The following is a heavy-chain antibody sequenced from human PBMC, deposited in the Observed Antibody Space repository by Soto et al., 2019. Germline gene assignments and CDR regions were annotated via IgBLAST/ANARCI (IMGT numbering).Heavy chain of an antibody. CDR3: ARGPDYDILTGYYLAYRGGGLDY. D-gene: IGHD3-9*01. Sequence: ASVKVSCKASGYTFTGYYMHWVRQAPGQGLEWMGWINPNSGGTNYAQKFQGWVTMTRDTSISTAYMELSRLRSDDTAVYYCARGPDYDILTGYYLAYRGGGLDYWGQGTLVTVSS. V-gene: IGHV1-2*04. CDR1: GYTFTGYY. CDR2: INPNSGGT. J-gene: IGHJ4*02.